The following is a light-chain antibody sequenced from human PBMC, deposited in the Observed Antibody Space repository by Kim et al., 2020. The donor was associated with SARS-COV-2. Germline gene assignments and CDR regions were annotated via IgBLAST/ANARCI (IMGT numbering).Light chain of an antibody. CDR3: AAWDDSLSGYV. J-gene: IGLJ1*01. V-gene: IGLV1-47*01. CDR2: RNN. CDR1: SSNIGSNY. Sequence: GQSVTISCSGSSSNIGSNYVYWYQQRPGTAPKLLIYRNNQRPSGVPDRFSGSKSGTSASLAISGLRSEDEADYYCAAWDDSLSGYVFGTGTKVTVL.